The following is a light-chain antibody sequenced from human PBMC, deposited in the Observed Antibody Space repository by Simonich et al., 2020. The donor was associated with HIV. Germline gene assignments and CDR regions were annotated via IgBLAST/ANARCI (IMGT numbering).Light chain of an antibody. CDR1: QRLLHSNGSNS. CDR2: LGS. CDR3: MQALQTPFT. J-gene: IGKJ3*01. Sequence: DIVMTQSPLYLPVTPGEPASISCRSSQRLLHSNGSNSLDWYLQKPGQSPQLLIYLGSNRASGVPDRFSGSGSGTDFTLKISRVEAEDVGVYYCMQALQTPFTFGPGTKVDIK. V-gene: IGKV2-28*01.